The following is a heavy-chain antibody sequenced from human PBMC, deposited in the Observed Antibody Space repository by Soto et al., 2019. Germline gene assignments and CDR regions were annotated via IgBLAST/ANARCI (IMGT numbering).Heavy chain of an antibody. J-gene: IGHJ4*02. CDR1: GFTFSSYA. CDR3: ANMGYDYGDFLDY. D-gene: IGHD4-17*01. CDR2: ISGIGGST. Sequence: EVQLLESGGGLVQPGGSLRLSCAASGFTFSSYAMSWVRQAPGKGLEWVSAISGIGGSTYYADSVKGRFTISRDNSKNTLYLQMNSLRAEDTAVYYCANMGYDYGDFLDYWGQGTLVTVSS. V-gene: IGHV3-23*01.